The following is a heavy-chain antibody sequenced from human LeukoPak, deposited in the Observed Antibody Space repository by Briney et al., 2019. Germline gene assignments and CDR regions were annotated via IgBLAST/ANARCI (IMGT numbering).Heavy chain of an antibody. CDR1: GFTFSDYY. Sequence: GGSLRLSCAASGFTFSDYYMSWIRQAPGKGLEWVSYISSSGSTIYHADSVKGRFTISRDNAKNSLYLQMNSLRAEDTAVYYCASSYYYDSSGYAYYFDYWGQGTLVTVSS. J-gene: IGHJ4*02. CDR2: ISSSGSTI. V-gene: IGHV3-11*01. CDR3: ASSYYYDSSGYAYYFDY. D-gene: IGHD3-22*01.